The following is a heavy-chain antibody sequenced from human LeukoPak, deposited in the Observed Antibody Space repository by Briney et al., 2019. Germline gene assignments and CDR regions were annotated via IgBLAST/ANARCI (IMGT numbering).Heavy chain of an antibody. CDR2: ISGSGGST. CDR3: AKDNFFVVVTAILNYFDY. V-gene: IGHV3-23*01. Sequence: GGSLRLSCAASGFTFSSYAMSWVRQAPGKGLEWVSAISGSGGSTYYADSVKGRFTISRDNSKNTLYLQMNSLRAEDTAVYYCAKDNFFVVVTAILNYFDYWGQGTLVTVSS. J-gene: IGHJ4*02. D-gene: IGHD2-21*02. CDR1: GFTFSSYA.